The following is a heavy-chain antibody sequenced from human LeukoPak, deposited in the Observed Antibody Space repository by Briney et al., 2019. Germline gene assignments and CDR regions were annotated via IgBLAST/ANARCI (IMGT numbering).Heavy chain of an antibody. CDR3: ARAPSEIGGYYPEYFRH. CDR1: GFTFSSYG. D-gene: IGHD3-22*01. V-gene: IGHV3-30*02. CDR2: IRYDGSNK. J-gene: IGHJ1*01. Sequence: GGSLRLSCAASGFTFSSYGMHWVRQAPGKGLEWVAFIRYDGSNKYYADSVKGRFTISRDNAKNTVSLQMNSLGAEDTGVYYCARAPSEIGGYYPEYFRHWGQGTLVTVSS.